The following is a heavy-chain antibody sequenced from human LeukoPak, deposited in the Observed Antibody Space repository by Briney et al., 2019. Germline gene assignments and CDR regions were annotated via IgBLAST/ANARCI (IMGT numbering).Heavy chain of an antibody. J-gene: IGHJ4*02. Sequence: SETLSLTCTVSGGSISGFYWSWIRQPAEKGLEWIGRISSSGRTNYNPSLKSRVTMSVDTSKNQFPLKLTSVTAADTAVYYCARGLQNSGTSDYWGQGTLVTVSS. D-gene: IGHD3-10*01. CDR1: GGSISGFY. V-gene: IGHV4-4*07. CDR3: ARGLQNSGTSDY. CDR2: ISSSGRT.